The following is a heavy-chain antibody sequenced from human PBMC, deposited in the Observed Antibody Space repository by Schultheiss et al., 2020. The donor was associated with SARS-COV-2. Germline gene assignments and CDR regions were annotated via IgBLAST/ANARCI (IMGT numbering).Heavy chain of an antibody. V-gene: IGHV1-18*01. CDR3: ARSGYLPYFYYGLDV. J-gene: IGHJ6*02. CDR1: GYTFATYG. D-gene: IGHD6-13*01. CDR2: ISGYNGDT. Sequence: ASVKVSCKASGYTFATYGINWVRQAPGQGLEWMGWISGYNGDTKYAQKFQGRVIMTADTSSSTVYMDLRSLTSDDTAVYYCARSGYLPYFYYGLDVWGQGTTVTVSS.